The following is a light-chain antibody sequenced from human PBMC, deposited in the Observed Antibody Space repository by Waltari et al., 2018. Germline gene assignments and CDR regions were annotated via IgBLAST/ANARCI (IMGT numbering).Light chain of an antibody. CDR1: SSDVGSYNL. V-gene: IGLV2-23*01. Sequence: QSALTQPASVSGSPGQSITISCTGTSSDVGSYNLVSWYQQHLGKAPKLMIYEDNKRPSGVSHRFSVSKSGNTASLTISGLQAEDEADYYCCSYAGSAIWVFGGGTKLTVL. CDR3: CSYAGSAIWV. CDR2: EDN. J-gene: IGLJ3*02.